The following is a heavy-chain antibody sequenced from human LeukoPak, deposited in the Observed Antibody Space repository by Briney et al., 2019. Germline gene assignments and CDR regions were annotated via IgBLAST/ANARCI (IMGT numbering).Heavy chain of an antibody. CDR2: INPNSGGT. D-gene: IGHD3-22*01. V-gene: IGHV1-2*06. CDR1: GYTLTDYY. J-gene: IGHJ4*02. CDR3: ARVGYYESSGYYEY. Sequence: ASVKVSCKASGYTLTDYYMHWVRQAPGQGLEWMGRINPNSGGTNYAQKFQGRVTMTRATSISTVYMELSRLRSDDTAVYYCARVGYYESSGYYEYWGQGTLVTVSS.